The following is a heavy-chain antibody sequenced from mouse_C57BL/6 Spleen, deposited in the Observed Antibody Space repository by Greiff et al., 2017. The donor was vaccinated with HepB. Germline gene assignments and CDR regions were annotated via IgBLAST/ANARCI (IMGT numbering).Heavy chain of an antibody. J-gene: IGHJ2*01. CDR3: ARRGYGYDYFDY. D-gene: IGHD2-2*01. Sequence: LQESGPELVKPGASVKISCKASGYAFSSSWMNWVKQRPGKGLEWIGRIYPGDGDTNYNGKFKGKATLTADKSSSTAYMQLSSLTSEDSAVYFCARRGYGYDYFDYWGQGTTLTVSS. V-gene: IGHV1-82*01. CDR1: GYAFSSSW. CDR2: IYPGDGDT.